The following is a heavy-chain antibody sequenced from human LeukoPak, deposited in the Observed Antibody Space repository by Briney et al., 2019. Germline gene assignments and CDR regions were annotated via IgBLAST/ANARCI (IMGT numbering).Heavy chain of an antibody. V-gene: IGHV4-59*01. CDR2: IYYSGST. Sequence: PSETLSLTCTVSGGSISSYYWSWIRQPPGKGLEWIGYIYYSGSTNYNPSLKSRVTISVDTSKNQFSLKLSSVTAADTAVYYCARALRDYYDSSGYYYYYYMDVWGQGTLVTVSS. CDR1: GGSISSYY. CDR3: ARALRDYYDSSGYYYYYYMDV. J-gene: IGHJ6*03. D-gene: IGHD3-22*01.